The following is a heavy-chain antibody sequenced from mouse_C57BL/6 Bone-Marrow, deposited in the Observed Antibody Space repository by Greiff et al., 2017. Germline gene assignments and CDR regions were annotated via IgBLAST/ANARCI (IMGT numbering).Heavy chain of an antibody. CDR2: ISSGGSYT. CDR1: GFTFSSYG. Sequence: EVHLVESGGDLVKPGGSLKLSCAASGFTFSSYGMSWVRQTPDKRLEWVATISSGGSYTYYPDSVKGRFTISRDNAKNTLYLQMSSLKSEDTAMYYCARRGVAPFDYWGQGTTLTVSS. D-gene: IGHD1-1*02. J-gene: IGHJ2*01. V-gene: IGHV5-6*01. CDR3: ARRGVAPFDY.